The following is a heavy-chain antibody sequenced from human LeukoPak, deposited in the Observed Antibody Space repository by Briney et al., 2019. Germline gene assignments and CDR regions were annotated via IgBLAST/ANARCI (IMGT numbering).Heavy chain of an antibody. CDR2: IGSSSSYI. D-gene: IGHD6-19*01. Sequence: GGSLRLSCAASGFTFSSYSMNWVRQAPGKGLEWVSSIGSSSSYIYYADSVKGRFTISRDNAKNSLYLQMNSLRAEDTAVYYCAKDSGWYYMDVWGKGTTVTVSS. V-gene: IGHV3-21*01. CDR1: GFTFSSYS. CDR3: AKDSGWYYMDV. J-gene: IGHJ6*03.